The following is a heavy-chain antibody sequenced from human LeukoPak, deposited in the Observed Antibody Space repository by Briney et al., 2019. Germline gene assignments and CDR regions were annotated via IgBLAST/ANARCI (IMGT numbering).Heavy chain of an antibody. J-gene: IGHJ4*02. D-gene: IGHD6-13*01. CDR3: ERDVRQVAAAGTDVGY. V-gene: IGHV4-4*07. Sequence: SETLSLTCTVSGGSISSYYWSWIRQPAGKGLEWIGRIYTSGSTNYNPSLKSRVTMSVDTSKNQFSLQFSSVRAAYTAVYYCERDVRQVAAAGTDVGYWGQGTLVTVSS. CDR1: GGSISSYY. CDR2: IYTSGST.